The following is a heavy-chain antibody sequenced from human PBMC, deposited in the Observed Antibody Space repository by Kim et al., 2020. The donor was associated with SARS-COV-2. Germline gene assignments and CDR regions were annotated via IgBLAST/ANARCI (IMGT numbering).Heavy chain of an antibody. J-gene: IGHJ4*02. CDR3: AREGSMVRGVDY. Sequence: YYADTVKGRFTISRDNAKSSRFLQMNSLRAEDTAVYYCAREGSMVRGVDYWGQGTLVTVSS. D-gene: IGHD3-10*01. V-gene: IGHV3-11*01.